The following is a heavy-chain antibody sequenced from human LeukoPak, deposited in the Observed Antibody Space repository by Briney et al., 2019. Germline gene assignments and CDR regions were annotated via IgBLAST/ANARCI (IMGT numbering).Heavy chain of an antibody. J-gene: IGHJ4*02. D-gene: IGHD6-13*01. Sequence: GGSLRLSCAASGFSFGTYWMSWVRQTPEKGLGFVANIDQGGSVRNYMDSLKGRCTISRDNAKKSLYLEINSLRADDTAVYYCARDPESSSFDLWGRGALVTVSS. CDR3: ARDPESSSFDL. V-gene: IGHV3-7*01. CDR2: IDQGGSVR. CDR1: GFSFGTYW.